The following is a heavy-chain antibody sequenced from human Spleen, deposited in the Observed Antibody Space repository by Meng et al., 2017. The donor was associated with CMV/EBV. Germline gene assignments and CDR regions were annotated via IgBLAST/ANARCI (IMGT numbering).Heavy chain of an antibody. V-gene: IGHV1-2*02. Sequence: ASVKVSCKASGYNFTGYYMHWVRQAPGQGLEWMAWINPNNGATEYAQKYQGRVTVTRDTSINTAFMELRALRSDDTAVYYCERCVVCAYWGQGTLVTVSS. J-gene: IGHJ4*01. CDR1: GYNFTGYY. D-gene: IGHD2-8*02. CDR3: ERCVVCAY. CDR2: INPNNGAT.